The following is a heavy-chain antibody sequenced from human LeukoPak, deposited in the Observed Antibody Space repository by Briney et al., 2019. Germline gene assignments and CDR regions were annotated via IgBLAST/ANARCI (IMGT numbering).Heavy chain of an antibody. CDR2: INAGSGNT. Sequence: ASVKVSCKASGYTFTSYAMHWVRQAPGQRLEWMGWINAGSGNTKYSQKFQGRVTITRDTSASTAYMELSSLRSEDTAVYYCARSPAAAADWFDPWGQGTLVTVSS. V-gene: IGHV1-3*01. J-gene: IGHJ5*02. CDR1: GYTFTSYA. D-gene: IGHD6-13*01. CDR3: ARSPAAAADWFDP.